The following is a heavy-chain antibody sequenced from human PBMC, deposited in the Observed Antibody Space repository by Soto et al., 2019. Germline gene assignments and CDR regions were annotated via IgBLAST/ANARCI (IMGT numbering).Heavy chain of an antibody. CDR1: GXTFSMYG. V-gene: IGHV3-74*01. Sequence: QPXGSLRLSCVVSGXTFSMYGIHWVRQVPGQSPFLVSRISDDGTTTNYADPVRGRFTISRDNSKNTLYLQMNNLKTDDTAIYYCTRGHRADSSGTGAPWGQGTPVTV. D-gene: IGHD1-26*01. J-gene: IGHJ5*02. CDR3: TRGHRADSSGTGAP. CDR2: ISDDGTTT.